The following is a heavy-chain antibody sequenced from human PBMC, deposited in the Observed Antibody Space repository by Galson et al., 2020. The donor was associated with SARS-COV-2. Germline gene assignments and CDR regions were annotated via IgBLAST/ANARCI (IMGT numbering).Heavy chain of an antibody. CDR2: INHSGST. D-gene: IGHD4-17*01. CDR3: ARGHTVTTWYYYYYGMDV. Sequence: SETLSLTCAVYGGSFSGYYWSWIRQPPGKGLEWIGEINHSGSTNYNPSLKSRVTISVDTSKNQFSLKLSSVTAADTAVYYCARGHTVTTWYYYYYGMDVWGQGTTVTVSS. V-gene: IGHV4-34*01. CDR1: GGSFSGYY. J-gene: IGHJ6*02.